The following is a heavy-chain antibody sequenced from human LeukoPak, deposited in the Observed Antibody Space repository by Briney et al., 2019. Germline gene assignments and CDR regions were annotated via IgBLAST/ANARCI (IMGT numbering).Heavy chain of an antibody. J-gene: IGHJ4*02. Sequence: PGGSLRLSCAASGFTFDDYAMHWVRQAPGKGLEWVSGISWNSGSIGYADSVKGRFTISRDNAKNSLYLQMNSLRAEDTAFYFFKQKTAYDILTGPFDYWGQGTLVTVSS. CDR1: GFTFDDYA. CDR2: ISWNSGSI. V-gene: IGHV3-9*01. CDR3: KQKTAYDILTGPFDY. D-gene: IGHD3-9*01.